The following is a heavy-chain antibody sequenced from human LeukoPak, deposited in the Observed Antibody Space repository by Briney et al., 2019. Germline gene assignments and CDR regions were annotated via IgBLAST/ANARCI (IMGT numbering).Heavy chain of an antibody. CDR3: AKDRGTYYYDSSGYPDY. V-gene: IGHV6-1*01. CDR2: TYYRSKWYN. Sequence: SQTLSLTCAISGDSVSSNSAAWNWIRQSPSRGLEWLGRTYYRSKWYNDYAVSVKSRITINPDTSKNQFSLQLNSVNAEDTAVYYCAKDRGTYYYDSSGYPDYWGQGTLVTVSS. D-gene: IGHD3-22*01. J-gene: IGHJ4*02. CDR1: GDSVSSNSAA.